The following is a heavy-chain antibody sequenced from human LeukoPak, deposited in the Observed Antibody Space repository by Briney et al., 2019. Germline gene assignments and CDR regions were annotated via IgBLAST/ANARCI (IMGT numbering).Heavy chain of an antibody. CDR1: GGSISSYY. D-gene: IGHD5-12*01. CDR3: AVWSGSDFH. J-gene: IGHJ4*02. CDR2: LYTSGRT. V-gene: IGHV4-4*07. Sequence: SETLSLTCTVSGGSISSYYWSWIRQPAGKGQEWIGRLYTSGRTNYNPSLESRVTMSVDTSKNQFSLKLSSVTAADTAVYYCAVWSGSDFHWGQGTLVTVSS.